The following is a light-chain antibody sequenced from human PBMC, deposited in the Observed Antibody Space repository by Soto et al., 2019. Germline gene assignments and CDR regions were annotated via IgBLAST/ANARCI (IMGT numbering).Light chain of an antibody. V-gene: IGLV1-47*01. CDR2: KNN. J-gene: IGLJ3*02. CDR1: SYNVGKNL. Sequence: QSVLTQPPSASGTPGQRVTISCSGGSYNVGKNLVYWYQQRPGTAPKLIIFKNNQRPSGVPDRFSGSSSGSSASLAISGLRSEDEADYFCAAWDDSLSAWVFGGGTQLTVL. CDR3: AAWDDSLSAWV.